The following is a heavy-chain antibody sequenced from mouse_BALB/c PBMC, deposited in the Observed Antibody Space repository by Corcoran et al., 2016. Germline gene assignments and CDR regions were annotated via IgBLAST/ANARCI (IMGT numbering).Heavy chain of an antibody. V-gene: IGHV8-12*01. D-gene: IGHD2-4*01. J-gene: IGHJ2*01. CDR3: ARSYDYDYFYY. Sequence: QVTMKDSGPRILQPSQTLSLTCSFSGFSLSTSVMCVSWIRKPSGKGLEWLAHIYWDDDKRYNPSLKSRLTIYKDTSRNQVFLKITSVDTADTATSYCARSYDYDYFYYWGQGTTLTVSS. CDR2: IYWDDDK. CDR1: GFSLSTSVMC.